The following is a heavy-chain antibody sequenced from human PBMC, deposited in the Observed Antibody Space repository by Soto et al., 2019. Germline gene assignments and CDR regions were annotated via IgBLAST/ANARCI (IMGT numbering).Heavy chain of an antibody. CDR3: VRLQYFYGLDV. J-gene: IGHJ6*02. V-gene: IGHV3-11*01. CDR1: GFNLIDNY. Sequence: QVQLVEAGGGLVQPGRPLRLSCAASGFNLIDNYMSWIRQAPGKGLEWISYISHTGNTIYYADYVKGRFTVSRDNAKNALYLQMSTLMADDTAVYYCVRLQYFYGLDVWGQGTTVTVSS. CDR2: ISHTGNTI.